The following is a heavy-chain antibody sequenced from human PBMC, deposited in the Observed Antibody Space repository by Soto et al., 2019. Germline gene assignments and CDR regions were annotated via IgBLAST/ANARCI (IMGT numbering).Heavy chain of an antibody. V-gene: IGHV3-30*03. CDR3: ARDQRPNSSSLYYYFYGMDV. Sequence: GGSLRLSCAASGFIFSSFGVHWVRQSPGKGLEWVAVTSFDGSEKFYAESVRGRFNISRDNSKNTVYLHMNSLRPEDTAMYYCARDQRPNSSSLYYYFYGMDVWGQGTTVTVSS. J-gene: IGHJ6*02. CDR1: GFIFSSFG. CDR2: TSFDGSEK. D-gene: IGHD6-13*01.